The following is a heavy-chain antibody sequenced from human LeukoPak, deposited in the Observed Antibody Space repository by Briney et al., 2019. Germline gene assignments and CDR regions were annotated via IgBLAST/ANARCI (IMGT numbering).Heavy chain of an antibody. J-gene: IGHJ4*02. Sequence: GGSLRLSCAGSKFTFSNYAMTWVRQAPGKGLGWVQTISSSGGSIFYSDSVKGRFTISRDNSRNTVYLQMNSLRAEDTAIYYCAKDYSGSWYYFDYWGQGTLVTVSS. D-gene: IGHD6-13*01. CDR1: KFTFSNYA. CDR3: AKDYSGSWYYFDY. CDR2: ISSSGGSI. V-gene: IGHV3-23*01.